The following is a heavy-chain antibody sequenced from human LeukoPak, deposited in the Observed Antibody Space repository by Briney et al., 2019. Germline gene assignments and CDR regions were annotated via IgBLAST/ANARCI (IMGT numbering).Heavy chain of an antibody. D-gene: IGHD6-13*01. Sequence: GGSLRLSCAASGFTFSGFWMHWVRQAPGKGLVWVSRINSDGSSTSYADSVKGRFTISRDNAKNTLYLQMNSLRAEDTAVYYCARGWQQLVKSFWGQGTLVTVSS. CDR1: GFTFSGFW. CDR3: ARGWQQLVKSF. V-gene: IGHV3-74*01. J-gene: IGHJ4*02. CDR2: INSDGSST.